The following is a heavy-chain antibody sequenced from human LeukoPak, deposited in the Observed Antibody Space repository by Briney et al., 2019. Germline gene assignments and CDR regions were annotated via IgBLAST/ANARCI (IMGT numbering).Heavy chain of an antibody. CDR3: ARGRSRTSNFDY. D-gene: IGHD1-7*01. CDR2: INHSGST. CDR1: GGSFSGYY. V-gene: IGHV4-34*01. Sequence: PSETLSLTCAVYGGSFSGYYWSWIRQPPGKGLEWIGEINHSGSTNYNPSLKSRVTISVDTSKNQFSLKLSSVTAAGTAVYYCARGRSRTSNFDYWGQGTLVTVSS. J-gene: IGHJ4*02.